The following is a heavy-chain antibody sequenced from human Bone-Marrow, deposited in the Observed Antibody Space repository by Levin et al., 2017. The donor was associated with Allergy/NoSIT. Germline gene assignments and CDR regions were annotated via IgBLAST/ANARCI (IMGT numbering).Heavy chain of an antibody. CDR1: GGSISSSSYY. CDR3: ARLSIFGVVKPFDY. V-gene: IGHV4-39*01. CDR2: IYYSGST. D-gene: IGHD3-3*01. Sequence: SQTLSLTCTVSGGSISSSSYYWGWIRQPPGKGLEWIGSIYYSGSTYYNPSLKSRVTISVDTSKNQFSLKLSSVTAADTAVYYCARLSIFGVVKPFDYWGQGTLVTVAS. J-gene: IGHJ4*02.